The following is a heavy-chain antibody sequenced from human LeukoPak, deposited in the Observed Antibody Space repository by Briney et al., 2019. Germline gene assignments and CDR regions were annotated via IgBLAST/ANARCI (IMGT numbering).Heavy chain of an antibody. CDR3: AVLDIVVVPAARDAFDI. CDR2: IIPILGIA. CDR1: GGTFSSYT. Sequence: SVKVPCKASGGTFSSYTISWVRQAPGQGLEWMGRIIPILGIANYAQKFQGRVTITADKSTSTAYMELSSLRSEDTAVYYCAVLDIVVVPAARDAFDIWGQGTMVTVSS. D-gene: IGHD2-2*03. J-gene: IGHJ3*02. V-gene: IGHV1-69*02.